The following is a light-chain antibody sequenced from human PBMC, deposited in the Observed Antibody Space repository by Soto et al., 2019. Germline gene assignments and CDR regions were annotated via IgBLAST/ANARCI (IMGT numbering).Light chain of an antibody. CDR2: DAS. J-gene: IGKJ1*01. CDR1: QSISSW. CDR3: QQYNSYSPET. V-gene: IGKV1-5*01. Sequence: DIQMTQSPSTLSASVGDRVTITCRASQSISSWLAWYQQKPGKAPKLLIYDASSLESGVPSRFSGSGSGTEFTLTISSLQPDDFATYYCQQYNSYSPETF.